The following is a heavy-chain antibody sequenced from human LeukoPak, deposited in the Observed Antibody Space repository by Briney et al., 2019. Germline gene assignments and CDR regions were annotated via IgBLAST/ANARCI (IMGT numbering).Heavy chain of an antibody. CDR3: ARDRENWNYVRVWDC. Sequence: PGRSLRLSCAASGFTFTSYAISCVRQAPGRGLQWVSGITTIGDSTFYVHPVKVRFTISRDNSKNTLYLQMNSLRAEDTAVYYCARDRENWNYVRVWDCWGQGTLVTVSS. V-gene: IGHV3-23*01. CDR1: GFTFTSYA. D-gene: IGHD1-7*01. CDR2: ITTIGDST. J-gene: IGHJ4*02.